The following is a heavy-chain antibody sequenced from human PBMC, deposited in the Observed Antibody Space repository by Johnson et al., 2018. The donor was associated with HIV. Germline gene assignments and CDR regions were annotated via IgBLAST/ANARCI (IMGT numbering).Heavy chain of an antibody. D-gene: IGHD3-22*01. CDR1: GFTFSDYY. CDR3: ARDTYYYDSSGYLDAFDI. J-gene: IGHJ3*02. V-gene: IGHV3-11*04. Sequence: QVQLVESGGGVVQPGGSLRLSCAASGFTFSDYYMSWIRQAPGKGLEWVSYISSIGSTIYYADSVKGRFTISRDNAKNSLYLQMNSLRAEDTAVYYCARDTYYYDSSGYLDAFDIWGQGTMVTVSS. CDR2: ISSIGSTI.